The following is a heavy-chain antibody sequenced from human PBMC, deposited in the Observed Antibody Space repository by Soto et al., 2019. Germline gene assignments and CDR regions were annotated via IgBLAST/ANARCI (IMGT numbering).Heavy chain of an antibody. CDR3: ARVPRNFYYNGMDV. J-gene: IGHJ6*02. Sequence: GGSLRLSCAASGFTFSSYGMHWVRQAPGKGLEWVAVISYDGSNKYYADSVKGRFTISRDNVKNSLYLQMNSLRAEDTAVYYCARVPRNFYYNGMDVWGQGTTVTVSS. V-gene: IGHV3-30*03. CDR1: GFTFSSYG. CDR2: ISYDGSNK.